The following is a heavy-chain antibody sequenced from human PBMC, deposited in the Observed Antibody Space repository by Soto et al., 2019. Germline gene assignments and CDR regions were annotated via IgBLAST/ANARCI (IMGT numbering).Heavy chain of an antibody. Sequence: PGGSLRLSCAASGFTFGNYAMNWVRQAPGKGLEWVSSISGNSGNTYFADSVKGRFTISRDNSKNTLYLQLNSLRADDTAVYYCAKPGYCSGGSCPYYYYYGMDVWGQGTTVTVSS. D-gene: IGHD2-15*01. V-gene: IGHV3-23*01. J-gene: IGHJ6*02. CDR2: ISGNSGNT. CDR3: AKPGYCSGGSCPYYYYYGMDV. CDR1: GFTFGNYA.